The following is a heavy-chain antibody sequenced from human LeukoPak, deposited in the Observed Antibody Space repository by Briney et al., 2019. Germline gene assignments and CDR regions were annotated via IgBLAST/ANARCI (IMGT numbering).Heavy chain of an antibody. CDR1: GGSFSGYY. Sequence: PAETLSLTCAVYGGSFSGYYWSWIRQPPGKGLEWIGYIYYSGSTNYNPSLKSRVTISVDTSKNQFSLKLSSVTAADTAVYYCARVIHRSWFDPWGQGTLVTVSS. CDR2: IYYSGST. CDR3: ARVIHRSWFDP. J-gene: IGHJ5*02. D-gene: IGHD1-14*01. V-gene: IGHV4-59*01.